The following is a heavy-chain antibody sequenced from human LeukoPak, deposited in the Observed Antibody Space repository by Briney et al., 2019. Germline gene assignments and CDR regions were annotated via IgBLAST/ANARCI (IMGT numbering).Heavy chain of an antibody. D-gene: IGHD6-6*01. CDR3: AKGGLVRYYFDY. CDR1: GFTFSSYA. J-gene: IGHJ4*02. CDR2: ISYDGSNK. V-gene: IGHV3-30-3*01. Sequence: GGPLRLSCAASGFTFSSYAMHWVRQAPGKGLEWVAVISYDGSNKYYADSVKGRFTISRDNSKNTLYLQMNSLRAEDTAVYYCAKGGLVRYYFDYWGQGTLVTVSS.